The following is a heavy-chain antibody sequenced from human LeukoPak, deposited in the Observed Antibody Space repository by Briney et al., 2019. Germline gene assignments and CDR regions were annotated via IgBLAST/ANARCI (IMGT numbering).Heavy chain of an antibody. J-gene: IGHJ4*02. V-gene: IGHV3-64*01. CDR1: GFSFSNYA. Sequence: GGSLSLSCAASGFSFSNYAMHWVRQAPGKGLEHVSAISSSGGSTSYANSVKGRFTISRDNSKNTVYLQMGSLRAEDMAVYYCARELWNGYCFWGQGALVTVSS. CDR3: ARELWNGYCF. D-gene: IGHD3-3*01. CDR2: ISSSGGST.